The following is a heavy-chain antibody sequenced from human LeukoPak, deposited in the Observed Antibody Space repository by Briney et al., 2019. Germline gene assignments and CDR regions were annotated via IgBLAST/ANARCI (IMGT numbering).Heavy chain of an antibody. D-gene: IGHD4-17*01. CDR1: GFTFSSYD. CDR3: ARDGDGDYAADY. J-gene: IGHJ4*02. Sequence: GGSLRLSCAASGFTFSSYDMHWVRQAPGKGLEWVAVISYDGSNKYYADSVKGRFTISRDNSKNTLYLQMNSLRAEDTAVYYCARDGDGDYAADYWGQGTLVTVSS. V-gene: IGHV3-30*04. CDR2: ISYDGSNK.